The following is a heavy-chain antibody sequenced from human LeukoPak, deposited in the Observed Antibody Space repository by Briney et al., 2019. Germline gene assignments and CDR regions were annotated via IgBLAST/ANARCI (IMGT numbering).Heavy chain of an antibody. V-gene: IGHV1-69*13. CDR2: IIPIFGTA. CDR3: ARDSLWRGSGSYKRPAFDY. J-gene: IGHJ4*02. Sequence: GASVKVSCKASGGTFSSYAISWVRQAPGQGLEWMGGIIPIFGTANYAQKFQGRVTITADESTSTAYMELSSLRSEDTAVYYCARDSLWRGSGSYKRPAFDYWGQGTLVTVSS. CDR1: GGTFSSYA. D-gene: IGHD3-10*01.